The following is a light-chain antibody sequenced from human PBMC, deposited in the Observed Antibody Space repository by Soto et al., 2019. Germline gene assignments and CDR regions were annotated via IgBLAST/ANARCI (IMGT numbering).Light chain of an antibody. CDR3: SSYAGSYTSV. CDR1: SSDVGGYNY. CDR2: DVN. Sequence: QSALTQPRSVSGYPGQPVTIYCTGTSSDVGGYNYVSWYQQHPGKAPKLMISDVNKRPSGVPDRFSGSKSGNTASLTIAGLQAEDEADYYCSSYAGSYTSVFGTGTKLTVL. V-gene: IGLV2-11*01. J-gene: IGLJ1*01.